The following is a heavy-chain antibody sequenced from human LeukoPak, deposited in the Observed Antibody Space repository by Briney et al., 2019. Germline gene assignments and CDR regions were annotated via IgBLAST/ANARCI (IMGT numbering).Heavy chain of an antibody. J-gene: IGHJ3*01. Sequence: PGGSLRLSCAASGFTVSSHYVNWVRQAPGKGLQWVSVLYSDGTTYYADSVKGRFTISRDNSRSTLYLQMNSLRAEDTAVYFCARVAYYRVTADQITYAFDVWGRGTAVTVSS. CDR2: LYSDGTT. D-gene: IGHD2-21*02. CDR1: GFTVSSHY. V-gene: IGHV3-66*01. CDR3: ARVAYYRVTADQITYAFDV.